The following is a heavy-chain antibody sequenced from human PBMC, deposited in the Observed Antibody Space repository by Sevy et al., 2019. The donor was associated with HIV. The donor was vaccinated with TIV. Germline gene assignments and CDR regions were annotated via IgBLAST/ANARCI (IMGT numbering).Heavy chain of an antibody. CDR2: INPNSGGT. Sequence: ASVKVSCKASGYTFTGYYMHWVRQAPGQGLEWMGRINPNSGGTNYAQKFQGRVTMTRDTSISTANMELSRLRSDDTAVYYGARVEFRIAARPGVGAFDIWGQGTMVTVSS. J-gene: IGHJ3*02. CDR1: GYTFTGYY. CDR3: ARVEFRIAARPGVGAFDI. D-gene: IGHD6-6*01. V-gene: IGHV1-2*06.